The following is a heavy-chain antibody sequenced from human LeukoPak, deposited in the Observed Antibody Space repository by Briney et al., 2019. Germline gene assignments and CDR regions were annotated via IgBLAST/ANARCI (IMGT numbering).Heavy chain of an antibody. CDR3: VRVLSSSWFDFDY. J-gene: IGHJ4*02. CDR1: GYNFPSYW. V-gene: IGHV5-51*01. Sequence: GESLKISCKGFGYNFPSYWIGWVRQMPGKGLGWRGGIDPHEADTRYSPSFRGLVTISADNSTTTAHLQWTTLKASDTAMYYCVRVLSSSWFDFDYWGQGTLVTVSS. CDR2: IDPHEADT. D-gene: IGHD6-13*01.